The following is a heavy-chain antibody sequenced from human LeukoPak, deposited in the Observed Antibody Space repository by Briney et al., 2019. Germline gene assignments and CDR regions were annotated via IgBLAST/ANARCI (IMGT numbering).Heavy chain of an antibody. CDR1: GFTFSSYN. CDR3: ARELSTPVHAFDI. V-gene: IGHV3-53*01. CDR2: IYSGGST. Sequence: PGGSLRLSCAASGFTFSSYNMNWVRQAPGKGLEWVSVIYSGGSTYYADSVKGRFTISRDNSKNTLYLQMNSLRAEDTAVYYCARELSTPVHAFDIWGQGTMVTVSS. J-gene: IGHJ3*02. D-gene: IGHD3-10*01.